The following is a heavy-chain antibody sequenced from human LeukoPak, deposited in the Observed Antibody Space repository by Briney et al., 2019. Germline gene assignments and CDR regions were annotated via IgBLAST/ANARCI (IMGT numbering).Heavy chain of an antibody. CDR3: ARDFDWPERGRQFDY. CDR1: GYTFTGYY. J-gene: IGHJ4*02. Sequence: EASVKVSCKASGYTFTGYYMHWVRQAPGQGLEWMGWINPNSGGTNYAQKFQGRVTMTRDTSISTAYMELSRLRSDDTAVYYCARDFDWPERGRQFDYWGQGTLVTVSS. D-gene: IGHD3-9*01. V-gene: IGHV1-2*02. CDR2: INPNSGGT.